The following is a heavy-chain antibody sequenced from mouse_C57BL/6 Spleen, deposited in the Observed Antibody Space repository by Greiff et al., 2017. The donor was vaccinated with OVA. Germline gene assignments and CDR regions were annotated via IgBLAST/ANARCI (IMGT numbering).Heavy chain of an antibody. Sequence: EVQLQQSGPELVKPGASVKIPCKASGYTFTDYNMDWVKQSHGKSLEWIGDINPNNGGTIYNQKFKGKATLTVDKSSSTAYMELRSLTSEDTAVYYCARSGHYCGSRGPSWFAYWGQGTLVTVSA. D-gene: IGHD1-1*01. V-gene: IGHV1-18*01. CDR2: INPNNGGT. J-gene: IGHJ3*01. CDR3: ARSGHYCGSRGPSWFAY. CDR1: GYTFTDYN.